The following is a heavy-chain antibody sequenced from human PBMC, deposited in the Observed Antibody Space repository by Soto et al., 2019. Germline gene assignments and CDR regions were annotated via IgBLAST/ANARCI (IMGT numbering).Heavy chain of an antibody. J-gene: IGHJ4*02. Sequence: QVQLVESGGGVVQPGRSLRLSCAASGFTFSSYGMHWVRQAPRKGLEWVAVISYDGSNKYYADSVKGRFTISRDNSKNTLDLQMNSLRAEDTAVYNCAKDQLLGFGELSLPYYWGQGTLVTVSS. V-gene: IGHV3-30*18. CDR3: AKDQLLGFGELSLPYY. CDR2: ISYDGSNK. D-gene: IGHD3-10*01. CDR1: GFTFSSYG.